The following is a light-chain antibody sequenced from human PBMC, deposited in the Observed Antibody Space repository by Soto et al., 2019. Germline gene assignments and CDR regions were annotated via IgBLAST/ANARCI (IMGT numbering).Light chain of an antibody. Sequence: SALSKPASVSGSPGQWITISCTGTSSDVGGYNYVSWYQHHPGKAPKLLIYDVSNRPSGVSNRFSGSKSDNTASLTISGLQPEDEADYYCSSYTTSNTRQIVFGTGTKVTVL. CDR2: DVS. J-gene: IGLJ1*01. CDR1: SSDVGGYNY. V-gene: IGLV2-14*03. CDR3: SSYTTSNTRQIV.